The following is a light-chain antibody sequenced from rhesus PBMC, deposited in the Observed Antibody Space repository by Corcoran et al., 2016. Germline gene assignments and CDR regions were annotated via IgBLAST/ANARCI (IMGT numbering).Light chain of an antibody. Sequence: DVQMTQSPSSLSASVGDRVTVTCRNSQGISNYLSWFQQKPGKAPKRLINAASSLESGVPSRFSGSGSGTECTLTISSLQPEDVAAYYCLQYNSKPWTFGQGTKVEIK. J-gene: IGKJ1*01. V-gene: IGKV1-36*01. CDR1: QGISNY. CDR3: LQYNSKPWT. CDR2: AAS.